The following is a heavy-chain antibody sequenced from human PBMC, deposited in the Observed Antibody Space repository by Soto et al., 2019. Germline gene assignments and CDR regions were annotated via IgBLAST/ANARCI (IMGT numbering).Heavy chain of an antibody. J-gene: IGHJ4*02. Sequence: SETLSLTCTVSGGSVSRDSNFWSWIRQPPGKGLEWIGYIYYSGPSRYNPSLESRVTISIDSSKNQVSLTLTSVTAADTAVYYCARGYSHYAHWGRGTLVTVSS. CDR3: ARGYSHYAH. D-gene: IGHD4-4*01. V-gene: IGHV4-61*01. CDR2: IYYSGPS. CDR1: GGSVSRDSNF.